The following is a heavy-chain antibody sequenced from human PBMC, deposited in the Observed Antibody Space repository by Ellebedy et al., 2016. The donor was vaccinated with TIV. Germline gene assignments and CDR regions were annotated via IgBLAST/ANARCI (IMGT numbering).Heavy chain of an antibody. Sequence: GESLKISCAASGFTFSSYAMSWVRQAPGKGLEWVSAISGSGGSTYYADSVKGRFTISRDNSKNTLYLQMNSLRAEDTAVYYCAKGDRRMIVMVIAVNAIDYWGQGTLVTVSS. CDR1: GFTFSSYA. CDR2: ISGSGGST. J-gene: IGHJ4*02. CDR3: AKGDRRMIVMVIAVNAIDY. V-gene: IGHV3-23*01. D-gene: IGHD3-22*01.